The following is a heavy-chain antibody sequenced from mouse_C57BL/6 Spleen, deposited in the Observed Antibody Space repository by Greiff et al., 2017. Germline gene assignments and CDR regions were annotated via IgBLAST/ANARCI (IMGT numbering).Heavy chain of an antibody. CDR3: ARENFYYYGSRDY. J-gene: IGHJ2*01. D-gene: IGHD1-1*01. V-gene: IGHV1-53*01. CDR2: INPSNGGT. CDR1: GYTFTSYW. Sequence: VQLQQPGTELVKPGASVKLSCKASGYTFTSYWMHWVKQRPGQGLEWIGNINPSNGGTNYNEKFKSKATLTVDKSSSTAYMQLSSLTSEDSAVYYCARENFYYYGSRDYWGQGTTLTVSS.